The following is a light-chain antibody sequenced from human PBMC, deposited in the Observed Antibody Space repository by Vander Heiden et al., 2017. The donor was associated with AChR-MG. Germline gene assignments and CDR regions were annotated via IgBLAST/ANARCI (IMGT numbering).Light chain of an antibody. V-gene: IGKV1-5*01. Sequence: DIQMTQSPSTLSASVGDRVTITCRASQSISTWLAWYQQKPGKAPKFLIYDASSLESGVPSRFSGSGSGTEFTLTISSLQPDDFATYYCQQYNSYSWTFGQRTKVETK. CDR2: DAS. J-gene: IGKJ1*01. CDR3: QQYNSYSWT. CDR1: QSISTW.